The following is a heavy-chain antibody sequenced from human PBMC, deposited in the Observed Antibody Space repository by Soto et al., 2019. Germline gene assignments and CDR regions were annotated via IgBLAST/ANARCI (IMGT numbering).Heavy chain of an antibody. CDR3: TTSTGTFGIDV. CDR1: GFIFSDYT. Sequence: GGSLRLSCLASGFIFSDYTVTWFRQAPGQWLEGLGFIRPKAYGGRTEYAASVSDRFTISRNYSKSVPYLQMNRLKNGDTSVYYCTTSTGTFGIDVWGQGTTVTVS. J-gene: IGHJ6*02. CDR2: IRPKAYGGRT. D-gene: IGHD1-7*01. V-gene: IGHV3-49*03.